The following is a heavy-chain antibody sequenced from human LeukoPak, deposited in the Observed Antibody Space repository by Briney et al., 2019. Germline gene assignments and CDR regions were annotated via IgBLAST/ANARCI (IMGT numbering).Heavy chain of an antibody. V-gene: IGHV1-18*04. Sequence: ASVKVSCKASGYTFTSYYVHWVRQAPGQGLEWMGWISAYNGNTNYAQKLQGRVTMTTDTSTSTAYMELRSLRSDDTAVYYCARDHRVYSSSYDHWGQGTLVTVSS. CDR2: ISAYNGNT. CDR1: GYTFTSYY. J-gene: IGHJ5*02. CDR3: ARDHRVYSSSYDH. D-gene: IGHD6-13*01.